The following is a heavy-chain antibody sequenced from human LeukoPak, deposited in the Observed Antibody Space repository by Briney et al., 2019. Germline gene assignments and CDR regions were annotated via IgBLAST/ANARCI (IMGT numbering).Heavy chain of an antibody. V-gene: IGHV3-11*04. J-gene: IGHJ4*02. CDR3: ARRGIISGWYWAYYFDY. CDR2: ISSSGSTM. CDR1: GFIFSDYY. Sequence: GGSLRLSCAASGFIFSDYYMSWIRQAPGKGLEWVSYISSSGSTMYYTDSVKGRFTISRDNAKDSLYLQMNSLRAEDTAVYYCARRGIISGWYWAYYFDYWGQGTLVTVSS. D-gene: IGHD6-19*01.